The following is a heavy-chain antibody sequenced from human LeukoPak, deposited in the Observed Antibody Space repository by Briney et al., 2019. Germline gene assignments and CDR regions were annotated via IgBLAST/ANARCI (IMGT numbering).Heavy chain of an antibody. J-gene: IGHJ4*02. D-gene: IGHD1-26*01. CDR1: GYTFTGYY. Sequence: ASVKVSCKASGYTFTGYYMHWVRQAPGQGLEWMGWINPNSGGTNYAQKLQGRVTMTTDTSTSTAYMELRSLRSDDTAVYYCARDRGTLVGATYDYWGQGTLVTVSS. CDR3: ARDRGTLVGATYDY. CDR2: INPNSGGT. V-gene: IGHV1-2*02.